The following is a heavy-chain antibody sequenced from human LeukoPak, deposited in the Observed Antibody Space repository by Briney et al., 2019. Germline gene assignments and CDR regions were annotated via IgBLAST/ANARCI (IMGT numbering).Heavy chain of an antibody. J-gene: IGHJ3*02. CDR2: ISSSGSTI. D-gene: IGHD3-10*01. Sequence: GGSLRLSCAASGFTFSSYEMDWVRQAPGKGLEWVSYISSSGSTIYYADSVKGRFTISRDNAKNSLYLQMNSLRAEDTAVYYCAREFALFTMVRANAFDIWGQGTMVTVSS. CDR3: AREFALFTMVRANAFDI. CDR1: GFTFSSYE. V-gene: IGHV3-48*03.